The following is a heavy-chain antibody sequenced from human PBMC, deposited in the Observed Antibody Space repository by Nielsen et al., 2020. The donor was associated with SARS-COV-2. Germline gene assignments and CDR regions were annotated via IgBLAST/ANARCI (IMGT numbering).Heavy chain of an antibody. CDR2: VYNNGNT. CDR1: GGSISSSSYY. D-gene: IGHD2/OR15-2a*01. Sequence: SETLSLTCAVSGGSISSSSYYWGWIRQPPGKGLDWIGCVYNNGNTYYNPSLKSRVTISVDTSKKQFSLRLSSVTAADTAVFYCAAITGSGWLSTRMGYYFSHWGQGTLVSVSS. CDR3: AAITGSGWLSTRMGYYFSH. J-gene: IGHJ4*02. V-gene: IGHV4-39*01.